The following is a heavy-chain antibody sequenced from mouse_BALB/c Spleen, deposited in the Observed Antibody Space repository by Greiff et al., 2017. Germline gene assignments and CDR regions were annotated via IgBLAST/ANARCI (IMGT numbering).Heavy chain of an antibody. Sequence: EVKLMESGGGLVQPGGSLRLSCATSGFTFTDYYMSWVRQPPGKALEWLGFIRNKANGYTTEYSASVKGRFTISRDNSQSILYLQMNTLRAEDSATYYCARDHYGNSWFAYWGQGTLVTVSA. V-gene: IGHV7-3*02. CDR1: GFTFTDYY. CDR3: ARDHYGNSWFAY. CDR2: IRNKANGYTT. J-gene: IGHJ3*01. D-gene: IGHD2-1*01.